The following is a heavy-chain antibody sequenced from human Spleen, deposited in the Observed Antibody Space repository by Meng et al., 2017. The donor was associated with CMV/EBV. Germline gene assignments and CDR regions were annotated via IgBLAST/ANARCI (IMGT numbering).Heavy chain of an antibody. CDR2: IYYSGNT. V-gene: IGHV4-59*01. CDR3: ARDAREPYGSGSYNWLDP. J-gene: IGHJ5*02. D-gene: IGHD3-10*01. Sequence: SETLSLTCTVSRGSINGYYWSWIRQPPGKGLQWIGHIYYSGNTNYNPSVTSRVTMSVDTYRHQISLRLTSVTAADTAVYYCARDAREPYGSGSYNWLDPWGQGTLVTVSS. CDR1: RGSINGYY.